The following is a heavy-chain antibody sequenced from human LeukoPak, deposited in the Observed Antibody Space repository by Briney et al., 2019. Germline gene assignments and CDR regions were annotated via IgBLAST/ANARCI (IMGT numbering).Heavy chain of an antibody. J-gene: IGHJ4*02. Sequence: SETLSLTCAVYGGSFSGYYWSWIRQPPGKGLEWIGEINHSGSTNYNPSLKSRVTISVDTSKNQFSLKLSSVTAADTAVYYCARRHPTASPDYWGQGTLVTVSS. CDR1: GGSFSGYY. V-gene: IGHV4-34*01. D-gene: IGHD2-21*02. CDR3: ARRHPTASPDY. CDR2: INHSGST.